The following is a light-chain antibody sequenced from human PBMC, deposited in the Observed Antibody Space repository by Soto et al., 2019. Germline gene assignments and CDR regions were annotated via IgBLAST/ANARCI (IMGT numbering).Light chain of an antibody. CDR2: KAS. Sequence: DVEMTQSPSTLPTSIGDRVTINCRASQNVSNWLAWYKQKPGKAPKLLIYKASRLESGVPSRFSASVSGTDFTLTINCLQSDEFATYCCQQYSKESTFGQGTKLEIK. J-gene: IGKJ2*01. CDR3: QQYSKEST. CDR1: QNVSNW. V-gene: IGKV1-5*03.